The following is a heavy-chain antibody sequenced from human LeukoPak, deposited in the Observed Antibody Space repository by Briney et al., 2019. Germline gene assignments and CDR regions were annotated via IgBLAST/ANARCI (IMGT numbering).Heavy chain of an antibody. D-gene: IGHD5-24*01. J-gene: IGHJ3*02. CDR1: GYSFTSNR. CDR3: VRSPRDGYHDAFDI. V-gene: IGHV5-10-1*01. Sequence: GESLRISCKGSGYSFTSNRISWVRQMPGKGLEWMGSIDPDDSYSNYSPSFQGHVTISADKSVTTAYLQWSSLKASDTAMYYCVRSPRDGYHDAFDIWGQGTMVTVSS. CDR2: IDPDDSYS.